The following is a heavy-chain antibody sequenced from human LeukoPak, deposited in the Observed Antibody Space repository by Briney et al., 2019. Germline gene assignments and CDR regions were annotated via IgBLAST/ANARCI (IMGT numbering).Heavy chain of an antibody. D-gene: IGHD1-26*01. CDR2: ISYDGSNK. CDR3: ARDSSDTYRFDY. CDR1: GFTFSSYA. V-gene: IGHV3-30-3*01. J-gene: IGHJ4*02. Sequence: GRSLRLSCAASGFTFSSYAMHWVRQAPGKGLEWVAVISYDGSNKYYADSVKGRFTISRDNSKNTLYLQMNSLRAEDTAVYYCARDSSDTYRFDYWGQGTLVTVSS.